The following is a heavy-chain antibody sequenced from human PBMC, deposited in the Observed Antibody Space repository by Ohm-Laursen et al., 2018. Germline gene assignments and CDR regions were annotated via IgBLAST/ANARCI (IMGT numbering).Heavy chain of an antibody. J-gene: IGHJ6*02. D-gene: IGHD2-2*01. CDR1: GFTFSSYS. CDR3: ARANSHRVVPVAGLDYYGMDV. CDR2: ISSSSSYI. Sequence: SLRLSCTASGFTFSSYSMNWVRQAPGKGLEWVSSISSSSSYIYYADSVKGRPTISRDNSKNTLYLQMNSLRAEDTAVYYCARANSHRVVPVAGLDYYGMDVWGQGTTVTVSS. V-gene: IGHV3-21*01.